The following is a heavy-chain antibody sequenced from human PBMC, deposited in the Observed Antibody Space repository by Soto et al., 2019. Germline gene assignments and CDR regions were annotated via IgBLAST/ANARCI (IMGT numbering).Heavy chain of an antibody. CDR1: GYTFTSYG. J-gene: IGHJ6*02. CDR3: ARDWSGYSSSVVYYGMDV. D-gene: IGHD6-13*01. V-gene: IGHV1-18*01. Sequence: QVQLVQSGAEVKKPGASVKVSCKASGYTFTSYGISWVRQAPGQGLEWMGWISAYYGNTNYAQKLQGRVTMTTDTSTSTAYMELRSLRSDDTAVYYCARDWSGYSSSVVYYGMDVWGQGTTVTVSS. CDR2: ISAYYGNT.